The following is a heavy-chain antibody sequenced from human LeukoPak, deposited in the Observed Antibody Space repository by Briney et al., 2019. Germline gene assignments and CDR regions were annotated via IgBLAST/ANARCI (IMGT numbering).Heavy chain of an antibody. J-gene: IGHJ3*02. CDR3: AKITFSTQIVDAFDI. D-gene: IGHD1-14*01. CDR2: INSDGSST. Sequence: TGGSLRLSCAASGFTFSSYWMHWVRQAPGKGLVWVSRINSDGSSTSYADSVKGRFTISRDNAKNTLYLQMNSLRAEDTAVYYCAKITFSTQIVDAFDIWGQGTMVTVSS. CDR1: GFTFSSYW. V-gene: IGHV3-74*01.